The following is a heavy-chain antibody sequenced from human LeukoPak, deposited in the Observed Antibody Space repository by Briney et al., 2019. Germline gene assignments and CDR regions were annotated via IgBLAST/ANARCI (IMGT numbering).Heavy chain of an antibody. D-gene: IGHD4-17*01. V-gene: IGHV4-31*03. J-gene: IGHJ1*01. CDR1: GGSISSGGYY. CDR2: IYYSGST. CDR3: ARARGVRAEYFQH. Sequence: SETLSLTCTVSGGSISSGGYYWSWIRQHPGKGLEWIGYIYYSGSTYYNPSLKSRVTISVYTSKNQFSLKLSSGAAADTAVYCWARARGVRAEYFQHWGQGTLVTVSS.